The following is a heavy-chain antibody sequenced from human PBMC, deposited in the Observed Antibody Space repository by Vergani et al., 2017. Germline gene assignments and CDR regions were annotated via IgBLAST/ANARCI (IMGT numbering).Heavy chain of an antibody. J-gene: IGHJ4*02. V-gene: IGHV4-59*01. D-gene: IGHD6-13*01. Sequence: QVQLPESGPGMVKPSETLSLTFTVPGCSLSSYYWSWIRQPPGKGLEWIGYIYYSGSTNYNPSLKSRVTISVDTSKNQFALKLLSVTAADTAVYYCARIGSSWYDYWGQGTLVTVSS. CDR3: ARIGSSWYDY. CDR1: GCSLSSYY. CDR2: IYYSGST.